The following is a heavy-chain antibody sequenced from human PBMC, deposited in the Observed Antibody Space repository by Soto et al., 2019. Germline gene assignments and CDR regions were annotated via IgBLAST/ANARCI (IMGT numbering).Heavy chain of an antibody. D-gene: IGHD3-16*02. J-gene: IGHJ4*02. Sequence: QVQLQESGPGLVKPSGTLSLTCAVSGGSISSTNWWRWVRQPPGKGLEWIGEIYYRGSTNYNSSLKSRVTISVDKSKNQFSLKLSSVTAADTAVYYCARGLSTLSPLDYWGQGTLVTVSS. V-gene: IGHV4-4*02. CDR3: ARGLSTLSPLDY. CDR1: GGSISSTNW. CDR2: IYYRGST.